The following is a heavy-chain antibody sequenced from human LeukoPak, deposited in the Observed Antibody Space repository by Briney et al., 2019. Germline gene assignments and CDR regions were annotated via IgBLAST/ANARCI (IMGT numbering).Heavy chain of an antibody. J-gene: IGHJ4*02. CDR1: GGSISSYY. D-gene: IGHD3-22*01. CDR2: IYYSGST. Sequence: SETLSLTCTVSGGSISSYYWSWIRQPPGKGLEWIGYIYYSGSTNYNPSLKSRVTISVDTSKNQFSLKLSSVTAADTAVYYCARRYDSSGYYYFDHWGQGTLVTVSS. V-gene: IGHV4-59*08. CDR3: ARRYDSSGYYYFDH.